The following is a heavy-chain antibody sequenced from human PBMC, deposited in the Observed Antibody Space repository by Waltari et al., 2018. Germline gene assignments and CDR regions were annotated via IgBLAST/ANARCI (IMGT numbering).Heavy chain of an antibody. V-gene: IGHV4-30-4*08. CDR3: AREAAARPYFYYYMDV. CDR1: GGSISSGDYY. Sequence: QVQLQESGPALVKPSQTLSLTCPVSGGSISSGDYYWRWIRQPPGKGLEWIGYIYYSGSTSYNPSLRSRVTISLDTSKNQFSLTLSSVTAADTAVYYCAREAAARPYFYYYMDVWGKGTTVTISS. D-gene: IGHD6-6*01. J-gene: IGHJ6*03. CDR2: IYYSGST.